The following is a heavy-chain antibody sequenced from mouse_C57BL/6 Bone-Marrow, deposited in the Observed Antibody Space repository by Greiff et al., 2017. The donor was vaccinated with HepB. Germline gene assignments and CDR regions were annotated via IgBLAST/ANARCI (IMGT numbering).Heavy chain of an antibody. CDR2: IYPSDSET. V-gene: IGHV1-61*01. D-gene: IGHD1-1*01. CDR1: GYTFTSYW. Sequence: QVQLQQPGAELVRPGSSVKLSCKASGYTFTSYWMDWVKQRPGQGLEWIGNIYPSDSETHYNQKFKDKATLTVDKSSSTAYMQLSSLTSEDSAVYYCARFIYYYGRGAYWGQGTLVTVSA. CDR3: ARFIYYYGRGAY. J-gene: IGHJ3*01.